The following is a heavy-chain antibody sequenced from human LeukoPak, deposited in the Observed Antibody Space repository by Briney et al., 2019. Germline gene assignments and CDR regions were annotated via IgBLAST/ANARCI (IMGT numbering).Heavy chain of an antibody. CDR2: IYDSGST. V-gene: IGHV4-59*01. D-gene: IGHD6-13*01. CDR1: GGSIRSYY. J-gene: IGHJ1*01. CDR3: ARDLLSSSWVYFQH. Sequence: PSETLSLTCTVSGGSIRSYYWNWIRQPPGKGLEWIGYIYDSGSTNYNPSLKSRVTISVDTSKNQFSLKLSSVTAADTAVYYCARDLLSSSWVYFQHWGQGTLVTVSS.